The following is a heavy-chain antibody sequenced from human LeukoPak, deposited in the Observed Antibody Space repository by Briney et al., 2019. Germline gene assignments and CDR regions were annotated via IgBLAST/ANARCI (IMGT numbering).Heavy chain of an antibody. CDR1: GGSISSYY. V-gene: IGHV4-59*01. CDR2: IYYSGST. D-gene: IGHD2-2*01. J-gene: IGHJ3*02. CDR3: ARDMPHIAAGAFDI. Sequence: PSETLSLTCTVSGGSISSYYWSWIRQPPGKGLEWIGYIYYSGSTNYNPSLESRVTISVDTSKNQFSLKLSSVTAADTAVYYCARDMPHIAAGAFDIWGQGTMVTVSS.